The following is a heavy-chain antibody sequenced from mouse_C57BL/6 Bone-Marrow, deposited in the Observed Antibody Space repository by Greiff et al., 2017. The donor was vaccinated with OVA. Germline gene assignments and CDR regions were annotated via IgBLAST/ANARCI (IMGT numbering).Heavy chain of an antibody. CDR1: GYTFTSYW. J-gene: IGHJ2*01. V-gene: IGHV1-55*01. D-gene: IGHD1-1*01. CDR2: IYPGSGST. CDR3: ASPSITTVVATRFDY. Sequence: QVQLQQPGAELVKPGASVKMSCKASGYTFTSYWITWVKQRPGQGLEWIGDIYPGSGSTNYNEKFKSKATLTVDTSSSTAYMQLSSLTSEDSAVYYCASPSITTVVATRFDYWGQGTTLTVSS.